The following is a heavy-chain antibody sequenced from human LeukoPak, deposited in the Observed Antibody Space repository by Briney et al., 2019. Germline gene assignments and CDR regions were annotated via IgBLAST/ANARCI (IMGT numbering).Heavy chain of an antibody. CDR2: IKQDGSEK. CDR1: GFTFSSYW. CDR3: AKHPSLRFLEWPYNWFDP. Sequence: GGSLRLPCAASGFTFSSYWMSWVRQAPGKGLEWVANIKQDGSEKYYVDSVKGRFTISRDNAKNSLYLQMNSLRAEDTAVYYCAKHPSLRFLEWPYNWFDPWGQGTLVTVSS. V-gene: IGHV3-7*03. D-gene: IGHD3-3*01. J-gene: IGHJ5*02.